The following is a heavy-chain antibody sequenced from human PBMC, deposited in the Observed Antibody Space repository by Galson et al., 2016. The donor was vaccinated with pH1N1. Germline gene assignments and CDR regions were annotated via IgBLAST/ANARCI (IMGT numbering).Heavy chain of an antibody. Sequence: SVKVSCKASGGTFSNSAISWVRQAPGQGLEWMGGISPIFGSINYAQRFQGRLTITAGIFTNTAYIDTSGLRFEDTAIYYCATAGPLVREILYYSYAMDVWGQGTTVTVSS. CDR1: GGTFSNSA. D-gene: IGHD3-10*01. J-gene: IGHJ6*02. CDR3: ATAGPLVREILYYSYAMDV. V-gene: IGHV1-69*06. CDR2: ISPIFGSI.